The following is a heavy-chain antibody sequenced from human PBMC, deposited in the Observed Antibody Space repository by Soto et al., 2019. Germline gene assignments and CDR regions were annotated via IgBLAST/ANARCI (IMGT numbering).Heavy chain of an antibody. CDR3: ARDLIAVRPGWFDP. Sequence: QVQLVQSGDEAKKVVASVRVSCRASGYSFTTLDISWVRQPPGPGLEWMGWISAYNGDTRYAQNCPDRVNITTDTSTSTAYMDLRSLRSEDTAIYYGARDLIAVRPGWFDPWGQGTLVTVSS. CDR1: GYSFTTLD. J-gene: IGHJ5*02. V-gene: IGHV1-18*01. D-gene: IGHD6-6*01. CDR2: ISAYNGDT.